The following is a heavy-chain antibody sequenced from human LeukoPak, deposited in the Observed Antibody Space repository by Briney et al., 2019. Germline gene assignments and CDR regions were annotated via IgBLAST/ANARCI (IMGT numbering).Heavy chain of an antibody. D-gene: IGHD3/OR15-3a*01. Sequence: GGSLRLSCAASGFTVSSNYMSWVRQAPGKGLEWVSVIYSGGSTYYADSVKGRFTIFRDNSKNTLYLQMNSLRAEDTAVYYCAREGTGYYFYYWGQGTLVTVSS. CDR3: AREGTGYYFYY. V-gene: IGHV3-66*02. J-gene: IGHJ4*02. CDR1: GFTVSSNY. CDR2: IYSGGST.